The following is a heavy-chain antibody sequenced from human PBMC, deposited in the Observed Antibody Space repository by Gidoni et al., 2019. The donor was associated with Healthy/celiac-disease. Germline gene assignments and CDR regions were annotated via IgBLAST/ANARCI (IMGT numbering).Heavy chain of an antibody. V-gene: IGHV3-30*18. CDR3: AKEESRYFDY. CDR2: ISYDGSNK. Sequence: QVQLVESGGGVVQPGRSLRLSCAASGFTFSSFGMHWVRQAPGKGLEWVAVISYDGSNKYYADSVKGRFTISRDNSKNTLYLQMNSLRAEDTAVYYCAKEESRYFDYWGQGTLVTVSS. CDR1: GFTFSSFG. J-gene: IGHJ4*02.